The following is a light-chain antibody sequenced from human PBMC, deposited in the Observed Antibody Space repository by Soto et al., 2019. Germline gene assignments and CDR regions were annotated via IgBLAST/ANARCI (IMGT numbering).Light chain of an antibody. CDR3: IQSLELPRT. V-gene: IGKV2D-29*01. CDR1: QSLLHRDGKTY. CDR2: EVS. J-gene: IGKJ1*01. Sequence: DIVMTQTPISLSVTPGQPTSISCKSSQSLLHRDGKTYLSWYLQKPGQPPQLLISEVSNRFSGVPDRFSGRGSGTDFTLKISRVEADDVGVYYCIQSLELPRTFGQGTKVEIK.